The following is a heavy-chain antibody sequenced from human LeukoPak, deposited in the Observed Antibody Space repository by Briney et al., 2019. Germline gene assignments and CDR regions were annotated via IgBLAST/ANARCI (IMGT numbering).Heavy chain of an antibody. J-gene: IGHJ4*02. CDR3: ARSVVGALSFDY. Sequence: GGSLRLSCAASGFTFSTYEMNWVRQAPGRGLEWLSYISSRGTTIYYADSVEGRFTISRDDARSSLYLQMNSLRAEDTATYYCARSVVGALSFDYWGQGVLVTVSS. D-gene: IGHD1-26*01. V-gene: IGHV3-48*03. CDR2: ISSRGTTI. CDR1: GFTFSTYE.